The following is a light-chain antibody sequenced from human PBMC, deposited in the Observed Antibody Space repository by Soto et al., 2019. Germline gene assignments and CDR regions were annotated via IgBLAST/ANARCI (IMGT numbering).Light chain of an antibody. CDR1: QSISTW. J-gene: IGKJ1*01. CDR3: QQYSTFSWT. Sequence: DIQMTQSPSTLSASVGDRVTITCRASQSISTWLAWYQQKPGKAPKLLISGASSLESGVPSRFSGSGSGTDFTLTISSLQPDDFATYCCQQYSTFSWTFGQGTKVESK. V-gene: IGKV1-5*01. CDR2: GAS.